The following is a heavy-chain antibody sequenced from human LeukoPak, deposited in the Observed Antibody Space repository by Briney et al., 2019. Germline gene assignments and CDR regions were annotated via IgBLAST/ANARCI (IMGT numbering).Heavy chain of an antibody. CDR1: GYTFTSYG. Sequence: ASVKVSCKASGYTFTSYGINWVRQATGQGLGWTGWMNPNSGNTGYAQKFQGRVTMTRNTSISTAYMELSSLRSEDTAVYYCARVRTIMVRGVITYYFDYWGQGTLVTVSS. CDR2: MNPNSGNT. CDR3: ARVRTIMVRGVITYYFDY. V-gene: IGHV1-8*02. J-gene: IGHJ4*02. D-gene: IGHD3-10*01.